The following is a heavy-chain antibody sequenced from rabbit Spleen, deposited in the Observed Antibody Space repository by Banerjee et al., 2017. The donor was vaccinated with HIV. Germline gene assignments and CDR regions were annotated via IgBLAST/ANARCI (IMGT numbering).Heavy chain of an antibody. CDR2: IYTGSGVM. V-gene: IGHV1S40*01. D-gene: IGHD5-1*01. CDR3: ASDVGGIYYNL. Sequence: QSLEESGGDLVKPGASLTLTCTASGFSLTSSTYMCWVRQAPGKGLEWIGCIYTGSGVMYYASWVNGRFTISRSTSRNTVTLQMTSLTAADTATYFCASDVGGIYYNLWGPGTLVTVS. J-gene: IGHJ4*01. CDR1: GFSLTSSTY.